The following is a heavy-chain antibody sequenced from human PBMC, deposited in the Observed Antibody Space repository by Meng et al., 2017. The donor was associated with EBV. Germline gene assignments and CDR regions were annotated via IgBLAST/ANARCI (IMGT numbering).Heavy chain of an antibody. CDR3: ASESGRGYTPDY. D-gene: IGHD3-10*01. CDR2: CLPRMGAP. CDR1: GGLFSYYA. J-gene: IGHJ4*02. V-gene: IGHV1-69*01. Sequence: VTPAAEVTMPGSAVKDSCKTSGGLFSYYAISWGRQAPGQGLEWLGGCLPRMGAPNYAQKFHGRVKITADESTSTHYMDLSSLRSEDTAIYYCASESGRGYTPDYWGQGTLVTVSS.